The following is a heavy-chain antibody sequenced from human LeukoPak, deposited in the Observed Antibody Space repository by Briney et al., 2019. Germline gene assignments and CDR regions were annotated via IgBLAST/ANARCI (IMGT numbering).Heavy chain of an antibody. CDR1: GGSISSSSYY. CDR2: IYYSGST. D-gene: IGHD3-3*01. J-gene: IGHJ4*02. V-gene: IGHV4-39*01. CDR3: ARGRFTLRFLEWLLDY. Sequence: SETLSLTCTVSGGSISSSSYYWSWIRQPPGKGLEWIGSIYYSGSTYYNPSLKSRVAISVDTSKNQFSLRLNSVTAADTAVYYCARGRFTLRFLEWLLDYWGQGTLVTVSS.